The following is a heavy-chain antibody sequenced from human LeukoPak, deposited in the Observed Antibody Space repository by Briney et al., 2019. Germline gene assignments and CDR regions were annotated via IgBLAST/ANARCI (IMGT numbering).Heavy chain of an antibody. CDR2: IYYSGST. V-gene: IGHV4-59*08. CDR3: ARHRTSKGSFDY. Sequence: SETLSLTCTVSGGSISSYYWSWIRQPPGKGLEWIGYIYYSGSTNYNPSLKSRVTISVDTSKNQFSLKLSSVTAADTAVYYCARHRTSKGSFDYWGRGTLVTVSS. D-gene: IGHD3-10*01. J-gene: IGHJ4*02. CDR1: GGSISSYY.